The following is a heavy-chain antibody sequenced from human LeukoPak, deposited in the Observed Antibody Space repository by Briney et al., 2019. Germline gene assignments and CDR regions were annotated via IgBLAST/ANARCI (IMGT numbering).Heavy chain of an antibody. V-gene: IGHV3-7*01. Sequence: GGSLRLSCAGSGFTFSSYWMGSVRQGPGKGLDGGANIKQEGSEKYYVDSVKGRVTISRDNAKNSLYLQMNSLRAEDTAVYYCARGPTYYYDSSGYAPSCYFDYWGQGTLVTVSS. J-gene: IGHJ4*02. CDR1: GFTFSSYW. D-gene: IGHD3-22*01. CDR2: IKQEGSEK. CDR3: ARGPTYYYDSSGYAPSCYFDY.